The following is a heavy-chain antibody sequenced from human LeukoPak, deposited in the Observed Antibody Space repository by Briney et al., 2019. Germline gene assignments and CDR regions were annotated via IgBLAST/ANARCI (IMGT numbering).Heavy chain of an antibody. CDR3: AGDRVCSGGSCYPRWFDP. Sequence: ASVRVSCKASGGTFSSYAISWVRQAPGPGLEWMGGIIPVFGTANYAQKFQGRVTITTDESTSTAYMELSSLRSEDTAVYYCAGDRVCSGGSCYPRWFDPWGQGTLVTVSS. J-gene: IGHJ5*02. CDR2: IIPVFGTA. V-gene: IGHV1-69*05. D-gene: IGHD2-15*01. CDR1: GGTFSSYA.